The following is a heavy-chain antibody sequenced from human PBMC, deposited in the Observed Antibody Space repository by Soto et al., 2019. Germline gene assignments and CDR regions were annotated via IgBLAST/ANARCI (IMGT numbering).Heavy chain of an antibody. CDR2: IKKDGSEQ. D-gene: IGHD3-10*01. Sequence: EVQLLESGGNLVQPGGSLRLSCAASGFTFSNFWMTWVRQAPGKGLEWVANIKKDGSEQYYVDSVKGRFTVSRDNAKNSVDLQMNSLRPEDTGVYYCASGNYYNGMDVWGQGTTVTVSS. V-gene: IGHV3-7*01. J-gene: IGHJ6*02. CDR1: GFTFSNFW. CDR3: ASGNYYNGMDV.